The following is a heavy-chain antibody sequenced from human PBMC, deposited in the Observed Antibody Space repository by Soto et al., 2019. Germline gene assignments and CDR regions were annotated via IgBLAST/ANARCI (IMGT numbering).Heavy chain of an antibody. Sequence: PSETLSLTCRVSGDSISDTIYYWGWVRQSPGKGLEWIGSIHYSGSTYYNPSLKSRVTISVDTSKNQFSLKLSSVTAADTAVYYCARSHYGDIGEFDYWGQGTLVTVSS. D-gene: IGHD4-17*01. CDR2: IHYSGST. CDR3: ARSHYGDIGEFDY. V-gene: IGHV4-39*01. J-gene: IGHJ4*02. CDR1: GDSISDTIYY.